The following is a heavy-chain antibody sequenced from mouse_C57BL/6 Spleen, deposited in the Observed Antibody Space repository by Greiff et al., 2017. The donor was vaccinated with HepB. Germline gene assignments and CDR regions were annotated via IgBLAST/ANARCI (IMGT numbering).Heavy chain of an antibody. CDR2: ISYDGSN. CDR3: ARDYYGSSHYAMDY. D-gene: IGHD1-1*01. V-gene: IGHV3-6*01. Sequence: EVQLQQSGPGLVKPSQSLSLTCSVTGYSITSGYYWNWIRQFPGNKLEWMGYISYDGSNNYNPSLKNRISITRDTSKNQFFLKLNSVTTEDTATYYCARDYYGSSHYAMDYWGQGTSVTVSS. J-gene: IGHJ4*01. CDR1: GYSITSGYY.